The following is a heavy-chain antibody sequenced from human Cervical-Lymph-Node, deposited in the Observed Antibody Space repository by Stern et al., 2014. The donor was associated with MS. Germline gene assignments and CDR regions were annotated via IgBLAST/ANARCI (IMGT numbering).Heavy chain of an antibody. Sequence: QVQLQQWGAGLLKPSETLSLTCGVSGGAFSGYYWSWIRQPPGQGLEWIGEINHSGNTNYQSSHKSRVTMSVDTSKTQFSLKLTSVTAADTAVYYCAMYSGTYERAYWGQGTLVTVSS. CDR3: AMYSGTYERAY. J-gene: IGHJ4*02. CDR2: INHSGNT. V-gene: IGHV4-34*01. CDR1: GGAFSGYY. D-gene: IGHD1-26*01.